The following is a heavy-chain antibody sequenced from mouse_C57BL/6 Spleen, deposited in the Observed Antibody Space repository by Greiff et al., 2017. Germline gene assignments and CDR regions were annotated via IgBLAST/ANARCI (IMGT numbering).Heavy chain of an antibody. CDR1: GYTFTSYG. J-gene: IGHJ2*01. CDR2: IYIGNGYT. CDR3: ARSDYDYDGRYYFDY. V-gene: IGHV1-58*01. D-gene: IGHD2-4*01. Sequence: EVKLMESGAELVRPGSSVKMSCKTSGYTFTSYGINWVKQRPGQGLEWIGYIYIGNGYTEYNEKFKGKATLTSDTSSSTAYMQLSSLTSEDSAIYFCARSDYDYDGRYYFDYWGQGTTLTVSS.